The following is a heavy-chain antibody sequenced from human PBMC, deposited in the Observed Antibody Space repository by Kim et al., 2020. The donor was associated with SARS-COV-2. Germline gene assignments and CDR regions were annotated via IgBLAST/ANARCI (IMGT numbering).Heavy chain of an antibody. CDR1: GGSISSYY. D-gene: IGHD6-19*01. Sequence: SETLSLTCTVSGGSISSYYWSWTRQPAGKGLEWIGRIYTSGSTNYNPSLKSRVTMSVDTSKNQFSLKLRSVTAADTAVYYCARVVYSSGWYVDYWGQGTLVTVSS. V-gene: IGHV4-4*07. CDR3: ARVVYSSGWYVDY. J-gene: IGHJ4*02. CDR2: IYTSGST.